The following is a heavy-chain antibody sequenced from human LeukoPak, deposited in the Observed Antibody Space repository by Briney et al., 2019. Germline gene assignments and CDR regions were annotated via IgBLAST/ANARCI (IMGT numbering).Heavy chain of an antibody. D-gene: IGHD3-22*01. Sequence: GGSLRLSCAASALTFSSYGMSWVRQAPEKGLEWVSGISGSGGSTYYADSVKGRFTISRDNSKNTLYLQMNSLRAEDTAVYYCAKEGNYYDSSGYYVLDYWGQGTLVTVSS. V-gene: IGHV3-23*01. CDR2: ISGSGGST. CDR3: AKEGNYYDSSGYYVLDY. CDR1: ALTFSSYG. J-gene: IGHJ4*02.